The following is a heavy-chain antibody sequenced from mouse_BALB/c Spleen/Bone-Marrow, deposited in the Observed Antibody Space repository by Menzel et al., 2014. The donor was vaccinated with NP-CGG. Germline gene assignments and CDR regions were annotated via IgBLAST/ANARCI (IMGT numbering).Heavy chain of an antibody. D-gene: IGHD2-1*01. Sequence: VQLQQSGPELVKPGASVKMSCKASGYTFTDYYMDWVKQSHGESFEWIGRVNPYNGGTSYNQKFKGKATLTVDKSSSTAYMELNSLTSEYSAVYYCARGIYYGNYFDYWGQGTTLTVSS. CDR1: GYTFTDYY. J-gene: IGHJ2*01. CDR3: ARGIYYGNYFDY. V-gene: IGHV1-19*01. CDR2: VNPYNGGT.